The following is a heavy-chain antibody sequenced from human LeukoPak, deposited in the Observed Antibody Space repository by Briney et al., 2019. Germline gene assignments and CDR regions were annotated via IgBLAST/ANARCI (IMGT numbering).Heavy chain of an antibody. D-gene: IGHD3-3*01. CDR1: GFTVSSNY. J-gene: IGHJ4*02. V-gene: IGHV3-53*01. CDR3: ARVTYYDFWSGYYCDY. Sequence: PGGSLGLSCAASGFTVSSNYMSWVRQAPGKGLEWVSVIYSGGSTYYADSVKGRFTISRDSSKNTLYLQMNSLRAEDTAVYYCARVTYYDFWSGYYCDYWGQGTLVTVSS. CDR2: IYSGGST.